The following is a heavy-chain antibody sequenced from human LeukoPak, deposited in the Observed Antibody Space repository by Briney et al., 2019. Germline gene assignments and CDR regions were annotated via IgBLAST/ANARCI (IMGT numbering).Heavy chain of an antibody. Sequence: GGSLRLSCAVSGFTFSSYAMSWVRQAPGKGLEWVSAISGSGGSTYYADSVKGRFTIPRDNSKNTLYLQMNSLRAEDTAVYYCATETPYDPLEWLMDVWGKGTTVTVSS. CDR2: ISGSGGST. V-gene: IGHV3-23*01. CDR3: ATETPYDPLEWLMDV. CDR1: GFTFSSYA. J-gene: IGHJ6*04. D-gene: IGHD3-3*01.